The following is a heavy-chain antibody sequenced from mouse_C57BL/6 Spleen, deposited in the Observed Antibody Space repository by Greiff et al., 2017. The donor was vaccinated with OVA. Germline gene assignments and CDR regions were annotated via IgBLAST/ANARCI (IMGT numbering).Heavy chain of an antibody. V-gene: IGHV6-6*01. CDR1: GFTFSDAW. CDR2: IRNKANNHAT. CDR3: TRRERWYYFDY. J-gene: IGHJ2*01. Sequence: EVMLVESGGGLVQPGGSMKLSCAASGFTFSDAWMDWVRQSPEKGLEWVAEIRNKANNHATYYAESVKGRFTISRDDSKSSVYLQMNSLRAEDTGIYYCTRRERWYYFDYWGQGTTLTVSS.